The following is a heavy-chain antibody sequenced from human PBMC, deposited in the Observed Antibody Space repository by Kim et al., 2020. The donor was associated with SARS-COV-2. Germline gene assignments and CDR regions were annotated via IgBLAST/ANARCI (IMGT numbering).Heavy chain of an antibody. V-gene: IGHV1-69*13. CDR2: IISIFGTA. J-gene: IGHJ6*02. Sequence: SVKVSCKASGGTFSSYAISWVRQAPGQGLEWMGGIISIFGTANYAQKFQGRVTITADESTSTAYMELSSLRSEDTAVYYCASSLTTVTDTLPIYDYYGMDVWVQGTTVTVS. CDR3: ASSLTTVTDTLPIYDYYGMDV. CDR1: GGTFSSYA. D-gene: IGHD4-17*01.